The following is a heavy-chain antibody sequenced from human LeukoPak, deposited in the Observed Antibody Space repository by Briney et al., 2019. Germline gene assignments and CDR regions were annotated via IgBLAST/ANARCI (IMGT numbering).Heavy chain of an antibody. CDR2: ISYDGSNK. Sequence: GGSLRLSCAASGLTFSSYGMHWVRQSPGKGLEWVAVISYDGSNKYYADSVKGRFTISRDNSKNTLYLQMNSLRAEDTAVYYCAFDCSGGSCYINWGQGTLVTVSS. J-gene: IGHJ4*02. CDR3: AFDCSGGSCYIN. CDR1: GLTFSSYG. D-gene: IGHD2-15*01. V-gene: IGHV3-30*03.